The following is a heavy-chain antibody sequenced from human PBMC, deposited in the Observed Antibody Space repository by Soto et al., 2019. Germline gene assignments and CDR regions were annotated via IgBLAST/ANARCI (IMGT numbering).Heavy chain of an antibody. V-gene: IGHV3-23*01. CDR2: ISASGGLK. CDR3: AREVGAPSGWLDP. Sequence: GGSLRLSCAASGFTFTNYAMTWVRQTPGKGLEWVSGISASGGLKYYADSVQGRFTVSRDNSKNILYLRMDNLGDGDTALYYCAREVGAPSGWLDPWGQGTQVTVSS. CDR1: GFTFTNYA. J-gene: IGHJ5*02. D-gene: IGHD1-26*01.